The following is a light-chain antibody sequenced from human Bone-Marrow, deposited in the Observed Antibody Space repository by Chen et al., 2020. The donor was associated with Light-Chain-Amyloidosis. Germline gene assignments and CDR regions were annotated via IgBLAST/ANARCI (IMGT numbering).Light chain of an antibody. J-gene: IGKJ2*01. Sequence: DFVMTQAPDSLAVSRGGRASISCMSSQSILYSSKNKNYLAWYQQKPGQPPKLLIFWASTRESGVPDRFSGSGSGTDFTLTISSLQPEDMAVYYCQQYYRAPYTFGQGTKLEIK. CDR1: QSILYSSKNKNY. CDR3: QQYYRAPYT. CDR2: WAS. V-gene: IGKV4-1*01.